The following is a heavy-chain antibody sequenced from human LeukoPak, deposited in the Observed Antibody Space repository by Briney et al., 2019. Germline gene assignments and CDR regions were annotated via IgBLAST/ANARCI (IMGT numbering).Heavy chain of an antibody. CDR1: GGTFSSYA. J-gene: IGHJ6*03. Sequence: VASVKVSCKASGGTFSSYAISWVRQAPGQGVEWMGRIIPIFGTANYAQKFQGRVTITTDESTSTAYMELSSLRSEDTAVYYCARDRDVAVPAAIGYYYYYYMDVWGKGTTVTVSS. V-gene: IGHV1-69*05. D-gene: IGHD2-2*01. CDR2: IIPIFGTA. CDR3: ARDRDVAVPAAIGYYYYYYMDV.